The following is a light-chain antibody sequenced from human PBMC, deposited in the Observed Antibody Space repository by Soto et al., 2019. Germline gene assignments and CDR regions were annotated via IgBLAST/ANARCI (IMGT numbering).Light chain of an antibody. Sequence: DIQMTQSPYSLSASVGNRVTINCRASQSISSCVAWYQQKPGKDAKMLMYDASIMGSGVPSRVSGSGCGTEFTLTIISLQHDDFATYYCHQYTGYFLYTFGQGARLEIK. CDR2: DAS. J-gene: IGKJ2*01. V-gene: IGKV1-5*01. CDR3: HQYTGYFLYT. CDR1: QSISSC.